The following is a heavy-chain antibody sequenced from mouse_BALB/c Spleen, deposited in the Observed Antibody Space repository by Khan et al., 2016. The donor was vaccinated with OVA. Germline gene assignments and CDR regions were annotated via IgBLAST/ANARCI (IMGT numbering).Heavy chain of an antibody. J-gene: IGHJ2*01. Sequence: EVELVESGGGLVQPGGSLKLSCAASGFTFSSYGMPWVRQTPDKRLELVATINSNGGSPYYADSVKGRFTISIDIAKNTLYLQMTSLKSEDTAMYYCARMARTVNWGQGTTLTVSS. CDR1: GFTFSSYG. CDR2: INSNGGSP. CDR3: ARMARTVN. V-gene: IGHV5-6-3*01. D-gene: IGHD2-5*01.